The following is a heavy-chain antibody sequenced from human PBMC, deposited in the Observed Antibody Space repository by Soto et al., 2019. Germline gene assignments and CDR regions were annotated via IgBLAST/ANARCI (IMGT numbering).Heavy chain of an antibody. CDR3: ARGMTPPGAPAWYYFDS. CDR2: FSLSGTT. V-gene: IGHV4-4*07. Sequence: ETLSLTCSVSGASIAGSSYWSWIRQPAGKGLEWIGRFSLSGTTNYSPSLRSRVTMSADVSKNQFSLRLTSVTAADTALYYCARGMTPPGAPAWYYFDSWGQGTLVTVSS. CDR1: GASIAGSSY. J-gene: IGHJ4*02. D-gene: IGHD2-8*02.